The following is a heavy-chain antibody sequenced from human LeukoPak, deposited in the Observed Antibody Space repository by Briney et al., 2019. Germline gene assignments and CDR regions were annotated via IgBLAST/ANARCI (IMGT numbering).Heavy chain of an antibody. CDR3: ARDRQYVMDV. CDR2: INSDGSST. CDR1: GFTFSSYW. V-gene: IGHV3-74*01. Sequence: GGSLRLSCAASGFTFSSYWIHRVRQAPGKGLVWVSRINSDGSSTSYEDSVKGRFTISRDNARNTLYLQMNSLRAEDTAVYYCARDRQYVMDVWGQGTTVTVSS. J-gene: IGHJ6*02.